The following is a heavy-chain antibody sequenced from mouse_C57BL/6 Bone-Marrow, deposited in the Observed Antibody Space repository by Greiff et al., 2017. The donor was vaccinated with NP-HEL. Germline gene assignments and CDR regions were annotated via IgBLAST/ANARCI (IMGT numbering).Heavy chain of an antibody. Sequence: QVQLQQSGAELVRPGTSVKMSCKASGYTFTNYWIGWAKQRPGHGLEWIGDIYPGGGYTNYNEKFKGKATLTADKSSSTAYMQFSSLTSEDSAIYYCERRGYDGDYPLDYAMDYWGQGTAVTVSS. V-gene: IGHV1-63*01. J-gene: IGHJ4*01. CDR2: IYPGGGYT. CDR1: GYTFTNYW. CDR3: ERRGYDGDYPLDYAMDY. D-gene: IGHD2-3*01.